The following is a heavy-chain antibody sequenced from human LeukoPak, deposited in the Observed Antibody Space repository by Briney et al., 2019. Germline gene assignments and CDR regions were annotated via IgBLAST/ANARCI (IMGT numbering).Heavy chain of an antibody. J-gene: IGHJ4*02. D-gene: IGHD3-22*01. Sequence: GVSLRLSCAASGFTFSDHAMSWVRQTPGKGLESVSSTNAGGDNTHYADSVKGRFTVSRDNSKNTLYLQMNSLRGEDTAVYFCAYLDSSGFYYGRLRYWGQGTPVTVFS. CDR2: TNAGGDNT. CDR3: AYLDSSGFYYGRLRY. CDR1: GFTFSDHA. V-gene: IGHV3-23*01.